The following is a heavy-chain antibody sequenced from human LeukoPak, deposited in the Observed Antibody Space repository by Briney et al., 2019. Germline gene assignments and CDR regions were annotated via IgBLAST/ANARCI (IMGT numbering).Heavy chain of an antibody. J-gene: IGHJ4*02. CDR2: ISGSGGST. D-gene: IGHD3-10*01. Sequence: TGGSLRLSCAASGFTFSSYAMSWVRQAPGKGLEWVSAISGSGGSTYYADSVKGRFTISRDNSKNTLYLQINSLRAEDTAVYYCAKDEPYYYGSSPKYYFDYWGQGTLVTVSS. CDR1: GFTFSSYA. CDR3: AKDEPYYYGSSPKYYFDY. V-gene: IGHV3-23*01.